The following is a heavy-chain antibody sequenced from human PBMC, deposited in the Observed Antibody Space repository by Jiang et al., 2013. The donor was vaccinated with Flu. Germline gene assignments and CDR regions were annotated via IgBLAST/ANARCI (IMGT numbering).Heavy chain of an antibody. CDR1: GFTFSSYS. CDR2: ISSSSSYK. V-gene: IGHV3-21*01. J-gene: IGHJ4*02. D-gene: IGHD3-22*01. Sequence: QLLESGGGLVKPGGSLRLSCAASGFTFSSYSMNWVRQAPGKGLEWVSSISSSSSYKYYADSVKGRFTISRDNSKNTLYLQMNSLRAEDTAVYYCARDWIDYYDSSGYLDYWGQGTLVTVSS. CDR3: ARDWIDYYDSSGYLDY.